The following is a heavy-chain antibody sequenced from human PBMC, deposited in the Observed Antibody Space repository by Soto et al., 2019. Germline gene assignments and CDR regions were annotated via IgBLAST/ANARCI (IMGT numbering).Heavy chain of an antibody. CDR2: ISSSGSTI. V-gene: IGHV3-11*01. Sequence: PGGSLRLSCAASGFTFSDYYMSWIRQAPGKGLEWVSYISSSGSTIYYADSVKGRFTISRDNAKNSLYLQMNSLRAEDTAVYYCARSRFSSGWTEYFQHWGQGTLVTVSS. D-gene: IGHD6-19*01. J-gene: IGHJ1*01. CDR3: ARSRFSSGWTEYFQH. CDR1: GFTFSDYY.